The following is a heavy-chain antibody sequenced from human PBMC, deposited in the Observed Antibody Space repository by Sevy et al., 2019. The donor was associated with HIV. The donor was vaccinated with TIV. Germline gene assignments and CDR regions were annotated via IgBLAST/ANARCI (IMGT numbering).Heavy chain of an antibody. CDR1: GGSISSGTYS. CDR3: ARSEGFCYLKNVFDL. J-gene: IGHJ3*01. Sequence: SEILSLTCTVSGGSISSGTYSWGWIRLSPGRGLEWIGYIYHSGSTYDSPSLESRVTISVDRSKNQFSLELTSMTAADTAVYYCARSEGFCYLKNVFDLWGRGTTVTVSS. CDR2: IYHSGST. V-gene: IGHV4-30-2*06. D-gene: IGHD3-10*01.